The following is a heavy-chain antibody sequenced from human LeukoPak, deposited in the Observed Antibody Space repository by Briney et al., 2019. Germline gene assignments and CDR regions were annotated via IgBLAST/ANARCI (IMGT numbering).Heavy chain of an antibody. J-gene: IGHJ4*02. Sequence: GGSLRLSCAASGFTFSDYYMSWIRQAPGKGLEWLSYISSTRTNTNYADSVKGRFTISRDNAKNSLYLQMNSLRAEDMAVYYCVRWDVVRGIWYFDYWGQGTLVTVSS. D-gene: IGHD3-10*01. V-gene: IGHV3-11*03. CDR1: GFTFSDYY. CDR2: ISSTRTNT. CDR3: VRWDVVRGIWYFDY.